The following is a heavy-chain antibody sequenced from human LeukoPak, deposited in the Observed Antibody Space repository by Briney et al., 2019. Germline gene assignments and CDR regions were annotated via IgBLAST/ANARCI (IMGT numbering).Heavy chain of an antibody. D-gene: IGHD3-10*01. CDR3: AKRGVVIRVILVGFHKEAYYFDS. CDR1: GITLSNYG. Sequence: GGSLRLSCAVSGITLSNYGMSWVRQAPGKGLQWVAGISSSGGSTNYADSVKGRFTISRDNPKNTLHLQMNSLRAEDTAVYFCAKRGVVIRVILVGFHKEAYYFDSWGQGALVTVSS. CDR2: ISSSGGST. V-gene: IGHV3-23*01. J-gene: IGHJ4*02.